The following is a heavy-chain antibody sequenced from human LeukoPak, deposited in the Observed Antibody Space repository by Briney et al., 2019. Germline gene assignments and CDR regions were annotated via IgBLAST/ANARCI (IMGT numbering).Heavy chain of an antibody. CDR1: GLTFNNYA. Sequence: PGGSLRLSCAASGLTFNNYAMTWVRQVPGKGLEWVSAISSSGVTTYYADSVKGRFTISRDNSKNSLYLQMNSLRAEDTAVYYCATVGKRIVAADSDYWGQGILVTVSS. J-gene: IGHJ4*02. CDR3: ATVGKRIVAADSDY. CDR2: ISSSGVTT. D-gene: IGHD6-13*01. V-gene: IGHV3-23*01.